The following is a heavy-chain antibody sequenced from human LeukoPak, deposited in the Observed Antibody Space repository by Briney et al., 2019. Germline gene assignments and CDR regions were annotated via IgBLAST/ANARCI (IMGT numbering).Heavy chain of an antibody. D-gene: IGHD3-9*01. Sequence: PGGSLRLSCEVSGFTFSSYAFHWVRQAPGKGLEYVSAINANGDNTYYSNSVKGRFTISRDNSKNTLYLQMGSLRTEDMAVYYCARMPILTGSYYFDYWGQGILVTVSS. J-gene: IGHJ4*02. CDR2: INANGDNT. V-gene: IGHV3-64*01. CDR1: GFTFSSYA. CDR3: ARMPILTGSYYFDY.